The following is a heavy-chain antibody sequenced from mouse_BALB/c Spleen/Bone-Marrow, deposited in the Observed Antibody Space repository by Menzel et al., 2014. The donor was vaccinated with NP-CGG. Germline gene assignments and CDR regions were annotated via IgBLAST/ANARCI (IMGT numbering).Heavy chain of an antibody. Sequence: VQLVESGPELVRPGVSVKISCKGSSYTFTDYAMHWVKQSHAKSLEWIGVISTYYGNTNYNQKFKGKATMTVDKSPSTAYMELARLTSEDSAVYYCARGGYGYAYYYAMDYWGQGTSVTVSS. J-gene: IGHJ4*01. CDR3: ARGGYGYAYYYAMDY. D-gene: IGHD2-2*01. CDR2: ISTYYGNT. CDR1: SYTFTDYA. V-gene: IGHV1-67*01.